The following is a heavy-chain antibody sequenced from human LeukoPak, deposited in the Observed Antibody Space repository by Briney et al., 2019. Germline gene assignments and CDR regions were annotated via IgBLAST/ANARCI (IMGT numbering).Heavy chain of an antibody. V-gene: IGHV4-59*01. CDR1: GGSISSYY. J-gene: IGHJ6*03. Sequence: SETLSLTCTVSGGSISSYYWSWIRQPPGKGLEWIGYIYYSGSTNYNPSLKSRVTISVDTSKNQFSLKLSSVTAADTAVYFCARVPRGYYDSSGYYYHYYYMDVWGKGTTVTVSS. CDR2: IYYSGST. CDR3: ARVPRGYYDSSGYYYHYYYMDV. D-gene: IGHD3-22*01.